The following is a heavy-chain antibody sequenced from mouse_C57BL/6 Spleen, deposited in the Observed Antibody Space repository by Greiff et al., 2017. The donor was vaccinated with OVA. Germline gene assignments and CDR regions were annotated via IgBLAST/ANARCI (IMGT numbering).Heavy chain of an antibody. V-gene: IGHV14-2*01. CDR1: GFNITAYY. Sequence: VQLQQSGAELVKPGASVKLSCTASGFNITAYYMHWVKQRPEQGLEWIGRIDPEDGDPKYDPKFKGKATFTVDTSSNTAYLQLSRLPSEDTAVEYGANSSGYFNYWGQGTTLTVSP. D-gene: IGHD3-2*02. CDR3: ANSSGYFNY. J-gene: IGHJ2*01. CDR2: IDPEDGDP.